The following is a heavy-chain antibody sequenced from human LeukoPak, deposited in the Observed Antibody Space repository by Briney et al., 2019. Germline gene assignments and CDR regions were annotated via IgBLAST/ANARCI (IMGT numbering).Heavy chain of an antibody. D-gene: IGHD3-10*01. J-gene: IGHJ6*02. V-gene: IGHV4-34*01. CDR3: ARGPTRPLYYGSGSSRQYYFYAMDV. CDR2: INHSGSA. Sequence: SETLSLTCTVYDGSFRGHYWTWIRQPPGKGLEWIGEINHSGSADYNPSLKSRVTISVDTSKNQFSLKVSSVTAADTAVYFCARGPTRPLYYGSGSSRQYYFYAMDVWGQGTTVIVSS. CDR1: DGSFRGHY.